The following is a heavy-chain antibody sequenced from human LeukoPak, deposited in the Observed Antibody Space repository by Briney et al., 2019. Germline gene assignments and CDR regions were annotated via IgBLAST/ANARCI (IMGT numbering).Heavy chain of an antibody. CDR3: AKALRQQPRAYDY. CDR1: GFTFSAYA. Sequence: GGSLRLSCAASGFTFSAYAMTWVRQGPGTGLECVSTIATSDAYTYYADSVQGRFTISRDNSKNTLYLQMDSLRAEDTAIYYCAKALRQQPRAYDYWDQGTLVTVSS. CDR2: IATSDAYT. V-gene: IGHV3-23*01. J-gene: IGHJ4*02. D-gene: IGHD6-13*01.